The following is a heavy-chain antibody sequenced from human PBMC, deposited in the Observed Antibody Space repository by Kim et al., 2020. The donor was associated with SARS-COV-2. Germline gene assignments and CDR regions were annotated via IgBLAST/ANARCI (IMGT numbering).Heavy chain of an antibody. V-gene: IGHV3-21*01. Sequence: GGSLRLSCAASGFTFSSYSMNWVRQAPGKGLEWVSSISSSSSYIYYADSVKGRFTISRDNAKNSLYLQMNSLRAEDTAVYYCARDGAAAGTEQVAFDIWGQGTMVTVSS. D-gene: IGHD6-13*01. CDR2: ISSSSSYI. CDR1: GFTFSSYS. CDR3: ARDGAAAGTEQVAFDI. J-gene: IGHJ3*02.